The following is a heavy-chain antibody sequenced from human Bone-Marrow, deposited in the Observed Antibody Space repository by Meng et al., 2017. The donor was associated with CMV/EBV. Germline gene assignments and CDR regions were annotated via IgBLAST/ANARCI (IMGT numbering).Heavy chain of an antibody. CDR1: GGTFSSDV. Sequence: SVKVSCKSSGGTFSSDVISWVRQAPGQGLEWMGWSILMTGKRKHAQKFQGRVTITADKSTTTAYMAVTSLRPDGTAVYYCARSRGLSSSPSRPPTHGMDVWGQGTTVTVSS. J-gene: IGHJ6*02. CDR2: SILMTGKR. V-gene: IGHV1-69*10. D-gene: IGHD2-2*01. CDR3: ARSRGLSSSPSRPPTHGMDV.